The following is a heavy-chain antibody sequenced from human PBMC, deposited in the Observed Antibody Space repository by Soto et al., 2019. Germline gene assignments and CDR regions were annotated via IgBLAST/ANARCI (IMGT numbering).Heavy chain of an antibody. V-gene: IGHV4-34*01. J-gene: IGHJ6*03. Sequence: PWETLSLSCAVYGGSFSGYYWSWIRQPPGKGLEWIGEINHSGSTTYHPSLKSRVTISVDTSKNQFSLKLSSVTAADTAVYYCARGRYCSGGSCFLSWPYHYYYYIDVSGKATTVTVS. CDR2: INHSGST. D-gene: IGHD2-15*01. CDR1: GGSFSGYY. CDR3: ARGRYCSGGSCFLSWPYHYYYYIDV.